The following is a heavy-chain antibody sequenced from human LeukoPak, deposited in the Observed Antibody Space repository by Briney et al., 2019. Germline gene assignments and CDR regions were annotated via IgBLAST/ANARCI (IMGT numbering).Heavy chain of an antibody. CDR1: GGSISSYY. CDR3: ARGGRYCSSTSCFQRSFDP. V-gene: IGHV4-4*07. J-gene: IGHJ5*02. D-gene: IGHD2-2*01. Sequence: SETLSLTCTVSGGSISSYYWSWIRQPAGKGLEWIGRIYTSGSTNYNASLKSRVSMSVDTSKNQFSLKLSSVTAADTAVFYCARGGRYCSSTSCFQRSFDPWGQGTLVTVSS. CDR2: IYTSGST.